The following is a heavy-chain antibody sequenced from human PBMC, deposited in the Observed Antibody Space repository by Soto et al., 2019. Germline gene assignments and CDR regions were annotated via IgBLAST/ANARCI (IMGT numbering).Heavy chain of an antibody. CDR2: ISAYNGNT. Sequence: GASVKVSCQASGYTFTSYGISWVRQAPGQGLEWMGWISAYNGNTNYAQKLQGRVTMTTDTSTSTAYMELRSLRSDDTAVYYCARDVRMPYGGPGWFDPWGQGTLVTVSS. D-gene: IGHD4-17*01. CDR3: ARDVRMPYGGPGWFDP. J-gene: IGHJ5*02. CDR1: GYTFTSYG. V-gene: IGHV1-18*01.